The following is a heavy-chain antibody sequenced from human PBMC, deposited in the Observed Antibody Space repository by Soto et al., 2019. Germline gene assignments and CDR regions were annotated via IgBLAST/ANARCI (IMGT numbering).Heavy chain of an antibody. CDR3: TRVRITMVRGVIDYYYYYMDV. D-gene: IGHD3-10*01. CDR2: IRSKAYGGTT. CDR1: GFTFGDYA. J-gene: IGHJ6*03. Sequence: GGSLRLSCTASGFTFGDYAMNWFRQAPGKGLEWVGFIRSKAYGGTTEYAASVKGRFTISRDDSKSIAYLQMNSLKTEDTAVYYCTRVRITMVRGVIDYYYYYMDVWGKGTTVTVS. V-gene: IGHV3-49*03.